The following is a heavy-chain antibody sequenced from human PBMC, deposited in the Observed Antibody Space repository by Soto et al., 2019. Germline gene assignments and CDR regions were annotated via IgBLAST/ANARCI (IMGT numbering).Heavy chain of an antibody. Sequence: SGTLSLTCTVSGGSISSYYWSWIRQPPGKGLEWIGYIYYSGSTNYNPSLKSRVTISVDTSKNQFSLKLSSVTAADTAVYYCARRYSSSFDYWGXGTLVTVSS. CDR1: GGSISSYY. J-gene: IGHJ4*02. CDR2: IYYSGST. V-gene: IGHV4-59*08. D-gene: IGHD6-13*01. CDR3: ARRYSSSFDY.